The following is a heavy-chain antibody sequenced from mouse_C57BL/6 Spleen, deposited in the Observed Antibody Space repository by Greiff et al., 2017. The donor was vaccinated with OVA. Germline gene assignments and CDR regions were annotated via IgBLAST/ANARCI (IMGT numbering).Heavy chain of an antibody. D-gene: IGHD1-1*01. CDR1: GYTFTSYW. Sequence: QVQLQQPGAELVKPGASVKLSCTASGYTFTSYWMHWVKQRPGQGLEWIGMIHPNSGSTNYNEKFKSKATLTVDKSSSTAYMQLSSLTSEDSAVYYCARQYGTSGTPWFAYWGQGTLVTVSA. V-gene: IGHV1-64*01. CDR2: IHPNSGST. CDR3: ARQYGTSGTPWFAY. J-gene: IGHJ3*01.